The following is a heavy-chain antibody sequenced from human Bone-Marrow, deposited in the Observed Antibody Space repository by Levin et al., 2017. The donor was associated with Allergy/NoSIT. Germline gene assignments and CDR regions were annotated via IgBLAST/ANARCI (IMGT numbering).Heavy chain of an antibody. CDR1: GGSISSSSYY. V-gene: IGHV4-39*01. CDR2: IYYSGST. CDR3: ARQGITMVRGVIDWFDP. Sequence: ASETLSLTCTVSGGSISSSSYYWGWIRQPPGKGLEWIGSIYYSGSTYYNPSLKSRVTISVDTSKNQFSLKLSSVTAADTAVYYCARQGITMVRGVIDWFDPWGQGTLVTVSS. J-gene: IGHJ5*02. D-gene: IGHD3-10*01.